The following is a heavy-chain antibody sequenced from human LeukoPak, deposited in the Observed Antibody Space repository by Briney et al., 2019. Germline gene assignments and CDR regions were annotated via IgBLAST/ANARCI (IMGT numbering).Heavy chain of an antibody. CDR1: GFSFSTYS. J-gene: IGHJ4*02. Sequence: GGSLRLSCAASGFSFSTYSMNWVRQAPGKGLEWVSYIVGSSSTIYYADSVKGRLAISRDNAKNSLYLQMDSLRAEDTAVYYCATDSPETAAFDYWGQGTLVTVSS. D-gene: IGHD1-1*01. V-gene: IGHV3-48*04. CDR2: IVGSSSTI. CDR3: ATDSPETAAFDY.